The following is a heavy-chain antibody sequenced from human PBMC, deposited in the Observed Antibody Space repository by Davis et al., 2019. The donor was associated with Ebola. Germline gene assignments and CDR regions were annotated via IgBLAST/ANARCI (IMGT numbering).Heavy chain of an antibody. D-gene: IGHD6-19*01. J-gene: IGHJ6*02. CDR3: ARDQTPKSSGWYGDYYYYNMDV. CDR1: GFTFSSYW. V-gene: IGHV3-74*01. Sequence: GESLKISCAVSGFTFSSYWMHWVRQAPGKGLVWVSRVNSDGSSTSYADSVKGRFTISRDNAKNTLYLQMNSLRAEDTAVYYCARDQTPKSSGWYGDYYYYNMDVWGQGTTVTVSS. CDR2: VNSDGSST.